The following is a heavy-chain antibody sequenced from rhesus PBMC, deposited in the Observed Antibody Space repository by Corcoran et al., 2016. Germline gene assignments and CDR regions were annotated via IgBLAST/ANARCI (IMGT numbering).Heavy chain of an antibody. CDR1: GYSISSGYY. V-gene: IGHV4S14*01. D-gene: IGHD5-42*01. CDR3: AGVGSSWSEWDTVGTEWYFDL. J-gene: IGHJ2*01. CDR2: IYGSGGSN. Sequence: QVQLQDSGPGLVKPSETLSLTCAVSGYSISSGYYWGWIRQPPGKGLEGIGSIYGSGGSNNRNPSRNSRVTLSVGTSQIQFSQKLSSVTAADTAVYYCAGVGSSWSEWDTVGTEWYFDLCGPGTPITISS.